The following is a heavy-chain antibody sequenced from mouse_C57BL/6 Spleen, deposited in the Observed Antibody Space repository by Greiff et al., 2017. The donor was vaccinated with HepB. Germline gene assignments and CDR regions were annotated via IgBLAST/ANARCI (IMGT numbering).Heavy chain of an antibody. CDR3: ARVGYSAMDY. CDR1: GYTFTDYN. V-gene: IGHV1-18*01. J-gene: IGHJ4*01. CDR2: INPNNGGT. Sequence: EVQGVESGPELVKPGASVKIPCKASGYTFTDYNMDWVKQSHGKRLEWIGDINPNNGGTIYNQKFKGKATVTVDKSSITAYMELRSLTSEDTAVYYCARVGYSAMDYWGQGTSVTVSS.